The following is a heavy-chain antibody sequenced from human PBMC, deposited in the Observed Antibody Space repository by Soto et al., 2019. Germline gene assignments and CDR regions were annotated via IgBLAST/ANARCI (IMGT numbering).Heavy chain of an antibody. CDR3: ARWDYGDYYYYGMDV. CDR2: IDPSDSYT. V-gene: IGHV5-10-1*01. J-gene: IGHJ6*02. CDR1: GYSFTSYW. D-gene: IGHD4-17*01. Sequence: PGESLKISCKGSGYSFTSYWISWVRQMPGKGLEWMGRIDPSDSYTNYSPSFQGHVTISADKSISTAYLQWSSLKASDTAMYYCARWDYGDYYYYGMDVWGQGTTVTVS.